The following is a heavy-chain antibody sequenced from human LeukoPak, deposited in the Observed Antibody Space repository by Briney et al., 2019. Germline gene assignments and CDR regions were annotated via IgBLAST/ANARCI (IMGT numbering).Heavy chain of an antibody. Sequence: ASVKVSCKASGYTFTSYYMHWVRQAPGQGLEWMGIINPSGGSTSYAQKFQGRVTLTADTGTTTAYVELRSLTIDDTAVYYCASNFIRTGYFGEHYLHWGQGTQVVVSS. CDR2: INPSGGST. CDR1: GYTFTSYY. V-gene: IGHV1-46*01. CDR3: ASNFIRTGYFGEHYLH. D-gene: IGHD3-9*01. J-gene: IGHJ1*01.